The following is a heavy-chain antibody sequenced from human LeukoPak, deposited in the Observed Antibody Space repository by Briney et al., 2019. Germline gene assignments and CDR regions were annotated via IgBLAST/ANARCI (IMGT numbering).Heavy chain of an antibody. CDR1: GFTFSSYW. Sequence: GGSLRLSCAASGFTFSSYWMSWVRRAPGKGLEWVANIKQDGSEKYYVDSVKGRFTISRDNAKSSLCLQMNSLRAEDTAVYYCARDLRFYDYWGQGTLVTVSS. CDR2: IKQDGSEK. J-gene: IGHJ4*02. D-gene: IGHD3-3*01. CDR3: ARDLRFYDY. V-gene: IGHV3-7*01.